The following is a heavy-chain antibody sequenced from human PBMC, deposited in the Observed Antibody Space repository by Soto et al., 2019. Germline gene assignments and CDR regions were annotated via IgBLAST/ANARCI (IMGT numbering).Heavy chain of an antibody. CDR1: GGSTSSRDYY. CDR3: AREMAIGRFVDY. J-gene: IGHJ4*02. Sequence: TLCLTCTVSGGSTSSRDYYWSWIRQPPGKGLEWIGYIYYSGSTYYNTSLKSRVTISVDTSKNQLSLKLSSGTAADTAVYYCAREMAIGRFVDYWGQGTVVTVSS. CDR2: IYYSGST. V-gene: IGHV4-30-4*01. D-gene: IGHD2-21*01.